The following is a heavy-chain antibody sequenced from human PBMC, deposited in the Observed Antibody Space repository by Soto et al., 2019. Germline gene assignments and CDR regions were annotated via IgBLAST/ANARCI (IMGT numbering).Heavy chain of an antibody. V-gene: IGHV4-59*08. Sequence: QVQLQESGPGLVKPSETLSLTCTVSGGSISSYYWSWIRQPPGKGLEWIGYIYYSGSTNYNPSLKSRVTISVDTSKNQFSLKLSSVTAADTAVYYCARLPYSSGWFDYYYYGMDVWGQGTTVTVSS. D-gene: IGHD6-19*01. CDR1: GGSISSYY. CDR2: IYYSGST. J-gene: IGHJ6*02. CDR3: ARLPYSSGWFDYYYYGMDV.